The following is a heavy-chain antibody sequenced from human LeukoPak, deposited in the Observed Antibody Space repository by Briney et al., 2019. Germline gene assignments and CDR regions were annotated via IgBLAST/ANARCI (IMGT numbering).Heavy chain of an antibody. CDR3: ARVNSSSWYYYYYYYMDV. CDR2: IYHTGSA. Sequence: SETLSLTCSVSGYSFTSGHYWGWIRQPPGTGLEWIANIYHTGSAHYNPSLKSRVTISVDTSKNQFSLKLSSVTAADTAVYYCARVNSSSWYYYYYYYMDVWGKGTTVTVSS. CDR1: GYSFTSGHY. V-gene: IGHV4-38-2*01. D-gene: IGHD6-13*01. J-gene: IGHJ6*03.